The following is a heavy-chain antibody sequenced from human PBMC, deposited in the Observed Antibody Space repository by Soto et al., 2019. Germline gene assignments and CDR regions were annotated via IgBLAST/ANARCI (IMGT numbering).Heavy chain of an antibody. J-gene: IGHJ4*01. D-gene: IGHD6-19*01. CDR1: GFTFSSYW. CDR2: INSDGSST. Sequence: GGSLRLSCAASGFTFSSYWMHWVRQAPGKGLVWVSRINSDGSSTSYADSVKGRFTISRDNAKNTLYLQMASLRPDDTAVYYCAKEVEVAGDLDYWGHGTLVTVSS. V-gene: IGHV3-74*01. CDR3: AKEVEVAGDLDY.